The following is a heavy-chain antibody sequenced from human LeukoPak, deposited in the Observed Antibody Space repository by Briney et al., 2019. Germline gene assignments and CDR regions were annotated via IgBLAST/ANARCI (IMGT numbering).Heavy chain of an antibody. V-gene: IGHV5-51*01. J-gene: IGHJ4*02. D-gene: IGHD3-3*01. CDR2: IFPGDADT. Sequence: GESLEISCQVSGYSFTNYWLGWVRQMPGKGLGWMGIIFPGDADTRYSPSFQGQVTISADKSINTAYLQWSSLKASDTAMYYCAIWSPYYFDYWGRGTLVTVSS. CDR1: GYSFTNYW. CDR3: AIWSPYYFDY.